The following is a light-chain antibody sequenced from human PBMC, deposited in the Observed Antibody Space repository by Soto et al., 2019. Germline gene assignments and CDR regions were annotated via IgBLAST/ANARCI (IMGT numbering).Light chain of an antibody. CDR1: SGHSSYI. J-gene: IGLJ2*01. CDR3: ETWDINTHVV. V-gene: IGLV4-60*02. Sequence: QLVLTQSSSASASLGSSVKLTCTLSSGHSSYIIAWHQQQPGKAPRYLMKLEGSGSYNKGSGVPDRFSGSSSGADRYLTISNLQFEGEADYYCETWDINTHVVFGGGTKLTVL. CDR2: LEGSGSY.